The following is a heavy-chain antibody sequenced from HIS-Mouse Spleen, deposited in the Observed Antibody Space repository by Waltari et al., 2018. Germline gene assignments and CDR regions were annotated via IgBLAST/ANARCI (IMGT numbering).Heavy chain of an antibody. D-gene: IGHD6-6*01. J-gene: IGHJ4*02. CDR3: ARGFRIAARPFDY. CDR1: GGSLRGHY. Sequence: QLQLQQWGAGLLKPSETLSLTCAVYGGSLRGHYWSWIRQPPGKGLEWTGEFNHSGSTSHHPSLKSAVTISVATPKNQLSLKLSSVTGADTAVYYCARGFRIAARPFDYWGQGTLVTVSS. CDR2: FNHSGST. V-gene: IGHV4-34*01.